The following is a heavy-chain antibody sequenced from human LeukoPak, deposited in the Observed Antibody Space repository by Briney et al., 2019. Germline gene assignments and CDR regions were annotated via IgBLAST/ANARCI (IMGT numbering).Heavy chain of an antibody. CDR2: FDPEDGET. V-gene: IGHV1-24*01. J-gene: IGHJ5*02. CDR1: GYTLTELS. Sequence: ASVKVSFKVSGYTLTELSMHWVRQAPGKGLEWMGGFDPEDGETIYAQKFQGRVTMTEDTSTDTAYMELSSLRSEDTAVYYCATVPGYDYVWGSYRPNWFDPWGQGTLVTVSS. CDR3: ATVPGYDYVWGSYRPNWFDP. D-gene: IGHD3-16*02.